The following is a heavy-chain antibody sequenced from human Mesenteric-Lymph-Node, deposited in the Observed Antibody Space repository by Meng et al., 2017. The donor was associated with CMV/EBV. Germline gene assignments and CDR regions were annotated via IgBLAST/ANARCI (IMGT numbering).Heavy chain of an antibody. CDR1: GYSFTSYW. J-gene: IGHJ4*02. CDR3: ARSYGDY. V-gene: IGHV5-51*01. CDR2: IFPGDSDT. Sequence: SLKISVQGSGYSFTSYWIGWVRQMPGKGLEWVGFIFPGDSDTRYGPSFQGQVIISVDKSISTAYLQWSSLKESDTAMYYCARSYGDYWGQGTLVTVSS. D-gene: IGHD4-17*01.